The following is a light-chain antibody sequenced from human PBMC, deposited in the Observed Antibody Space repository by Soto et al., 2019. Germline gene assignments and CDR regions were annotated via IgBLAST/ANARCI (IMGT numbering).Light chain of an antibody. CDR1: SSNIGAGYD. CDR2: GNS. CDR3: PAYDSSLSGRGV. J-gene: IGLJ2*01. Sequence: QSVLTQPPSVSGAPGQRVTISCTGSSSNIGAGYDVHWYQQLPGTAPKLLIYGNSNRPSGVPDRFSGSKSGTSASLAITGLQAEDEADYYCPAYDSSLSGRGVFGGGTKVTVL. V-gene: IGLV1-40*01.